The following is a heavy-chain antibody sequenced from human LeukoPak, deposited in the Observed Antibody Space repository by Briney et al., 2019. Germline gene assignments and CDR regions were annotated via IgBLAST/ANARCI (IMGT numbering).Heavy chain of an antibody. CDR1: GYTFTNYW. CDR3: ARLSSAGYYYLDY. V-gene: IGHV5-51*01. Sequence: GESLKISCKGSGYTFTNYWIGWVRQMPGKGLEWMGIIYPGDSDTKYSPSFQGQVTFSADRSISTASLQWSSLKASDTAMYYCARLSSAGYYYLDYWGQGTLVTVSS. D-gene: IGHD2/OR15-2a*01. CDR2: IYPGDSDT. J-gene: IGHJ4*02.